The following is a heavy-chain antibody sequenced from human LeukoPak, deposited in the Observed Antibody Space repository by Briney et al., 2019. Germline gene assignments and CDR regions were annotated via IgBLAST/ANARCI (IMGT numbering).Heavy chain of an antibody. Sequence: GASVKVSCKASGYTFTSYGISWVRQAPGQGLEWMGWISAYNGYTNYAQRLQGRVTMTTDTSTSTACMELRSLSSDDTAVYYCARVALYSYGYIDYWGQGTLVSVSS. V-gene: IGHV1-18*04. CDR3: ARVALYSYGYIDY. J-gene: IGHJ4*02. D-gene: IGHD5-18*01. CDR1: GYTFTSYG. CDR2: ISAYNGYT.